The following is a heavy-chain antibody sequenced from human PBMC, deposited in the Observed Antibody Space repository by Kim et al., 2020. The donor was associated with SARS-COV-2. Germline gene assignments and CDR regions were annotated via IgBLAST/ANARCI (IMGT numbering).Heavy chain of an antibody. V-gene: IGHV4-39*01. CDR3: ARHAKDDLRSGYFQGMDV. J-gene: IGHJ6*02. Sequence: SETLSLTCTVSGGSISSSSYYWGWVRQPPGKGLEWIGSIYYTGTNAYYSTSLKSRVTISVDRSKNQLSLKLTSVTTAEDTAVYYCARHAKDDLRSGYFQGMDVWGQGTTVTVSS. CDR1: GGSISSSSYY. D-gene: IGHD3-3*01. CDR2: IYYTGTNA.